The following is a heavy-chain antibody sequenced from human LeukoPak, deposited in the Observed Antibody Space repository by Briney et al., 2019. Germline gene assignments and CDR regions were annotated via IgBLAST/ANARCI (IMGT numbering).Heavy chain of an antibody. V-gene: IGHV3-66*01. CDR2: YYYGGST. D-gene: IGHD3-22*01. CDR1: ILTHSINY. Sequence: GGSVRLLCAASILTHSINYMICVRQSPGKALVWFLDYYYGGSTYHEDSVKGRFTISIDNYKNTLYLQMNSLRAEDTAVYYCARGSGGYYDSGRRYYYGMDVWGQGTTVTVSS. J-gene: IGHJ6*02. CDR3: ARGSGGYYDSGRRYYYGMDV.